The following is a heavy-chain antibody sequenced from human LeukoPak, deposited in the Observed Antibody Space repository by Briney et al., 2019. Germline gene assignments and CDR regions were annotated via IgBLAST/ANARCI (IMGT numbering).Heavy chain of an antibody. D-gene: IGHD2-15*01. CDR1: GYTFTGYY. V-gene: IGHV1-2*02. J-gene: IGHJ4*02. CDR3: ARLHRKYCSGGSCYSGY. CDR2: INPNSGGT. Sequence: GASVKVSCKASGYTFTGYYVHWVRQAPGQGLEWMGWINPNSGGTNYAQKFQGRVTMTRDTSISTAYMELSKLRSDDTAVYYCARLHRKYCSGGSCYSGYWGQGTLVTVSS.